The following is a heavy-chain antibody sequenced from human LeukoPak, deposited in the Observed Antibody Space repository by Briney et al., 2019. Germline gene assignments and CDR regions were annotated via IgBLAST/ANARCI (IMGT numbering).Heavy chain of an antibody. CDR3: ANLGHSGSYSDY. CDR2: INPNSGGT. D-gene: IGHD3-10*01. Sequence: ASVKVSCKASGYTFTGYYIHWVRQAPGQGLEWMGWINPNSGGTNYAQKFQGRVTMTRDTSISTAYMELSRLRSDDTAVYYCANLGHSGSYSDYWGQGTLVTVSS. J-gene: IGHJ4*02. V-gene: IGHV1-2*02. CDR1: GYTFTGYY.